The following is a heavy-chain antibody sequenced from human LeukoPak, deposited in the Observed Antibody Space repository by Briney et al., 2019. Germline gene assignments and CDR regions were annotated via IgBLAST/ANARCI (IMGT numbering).Heavy chain of an antibody. CDR1: GFTFSSYE. CDR3: TRVTVEGIDY. D-gene: IGHD5-24*01. V-gene: IGHV3-73*01. CDR2: IRSKANSYAT. Sequence: PGGSLRLSCAASGFTFSSYEMNWVRQASGKGLEWVGRIRSKANSYATAYAASVKGRFTISRDDSKNTAYVQMNSLKTEDTAVYYCTRVTVEGIDYWVRGTLVTVP. J-gene: IGHJ4*02.